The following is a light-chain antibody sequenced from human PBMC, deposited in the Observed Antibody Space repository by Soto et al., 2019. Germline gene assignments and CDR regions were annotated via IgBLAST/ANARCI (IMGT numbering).Light chain of an antibody. Sequence: EIVMTQSPATLSVSPGERATLSCRASQSVSSNLAWYQPKPGQAPRLLIYGASTRATGIPARFSGSGSGTEFTLTISSLQSEDFAVYYCQQYNNWPPRGTFGQGTKVEIK. J-gene: IGKJ1*01. CDR2: GAS. V-gene: IGKV3-15*01. CDR3: QQYNNWPPRGT. CDR1: QSVSSN.